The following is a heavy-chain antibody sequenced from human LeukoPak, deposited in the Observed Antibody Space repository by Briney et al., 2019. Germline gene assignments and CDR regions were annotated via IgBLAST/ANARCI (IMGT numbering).Heavy chain of an antibody. D-gene: IGHD6-13*01. J-gene: IGHJ6*02. CDR2: IYPGDSDT. Sequence: GESLKISCKGSGYSFTSYWIGWVRQMPGKGLEWMGIIYPGDSDTRYSPSFQGQVTISADKSISTAYLQWSSLRASDTAMYYCARLPYSSSGPSYYYYYGMDVWGQGTTVTVSS. CDR3: ARLPYSSSGPSYYYYYGMDV. V-gene: IGHV5-51*01. CDR1: GYSFTSYW.